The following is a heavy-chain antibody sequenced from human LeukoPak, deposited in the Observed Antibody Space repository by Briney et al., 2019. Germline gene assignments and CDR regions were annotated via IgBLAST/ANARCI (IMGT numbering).Heavy chain of an antibody. J-gene: IGHJ4*02. CDR2: IYYSGST. CDR3: ARGRNDYGDYVGEFDY. D-gene: IGHD4-17*01. V-gene: IGHV4-59*01. Sequence: PSETLSLTCTVSGGSISSYYWSWIRQPPGKGLEWIGYIYYSGSTNYNPSLKSRVTISVDTSKNQFSLKLSSVTAADTAVYYCARGRNDYGDYVGEFDYWGQGTLVTVSS. CDR1: GGSISSYY.